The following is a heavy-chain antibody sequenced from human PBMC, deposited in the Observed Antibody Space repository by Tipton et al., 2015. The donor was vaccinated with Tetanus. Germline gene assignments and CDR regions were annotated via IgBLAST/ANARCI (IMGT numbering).Heavy chain of an antibody. J-gene: IGHJ3*01. CDR3: ARPLASVAFGGFAFDV. CDR1: GYNFATFW. D-gene: IGHD3-16*01. Sequence: VQLLQSGAEVKKPGESLNISCKASGYNFATFWIGWVRQKPRKGLEGMGIIYPGDSSVSYSPTFQVQVTISADRSTTTAYLQWARLKVSDTAMYFCARPLASVAFGGFAFDVWGQGILVPVS. CDR2: IYPGDSSV. V-gene: IGHV5-51*01.